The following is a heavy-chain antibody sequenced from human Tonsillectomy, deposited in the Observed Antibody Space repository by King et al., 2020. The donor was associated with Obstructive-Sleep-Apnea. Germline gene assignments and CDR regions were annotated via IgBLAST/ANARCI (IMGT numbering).Heavy chain of an antibody. CDR1: GGSISSYY. CDR2: IYYSGST. CDR3: ARTYYYGSGSYPGYFDL. V-gene: IGHV4-59*01. Sequence: VQLQESGPGLVKPSETLSLTCTVSGGSISSYYWSWIRPPPGKGLEWIGYIYYSGSTNYNPSLKSRVTISVDTSKNQFSLKLSSVTAADTAVYYCARTYYYGSGSYPGYFDLWGRGTLVTVSS. J-gene: IGHJ2*01. D-gene: IGHD3-10*01.